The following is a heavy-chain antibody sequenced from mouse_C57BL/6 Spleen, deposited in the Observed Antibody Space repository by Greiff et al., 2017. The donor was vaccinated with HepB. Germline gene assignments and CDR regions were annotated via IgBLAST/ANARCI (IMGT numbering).Heavy chain of an antibody. CDR2: IYPGDGDT. D-gene: IGHD3-2*02. Sequence: QVQLQQSGPELVKPGASVKISCKASGYAFSSSWMNWVKQRPGKGLEWIGRIYPGDGDTNYNGKFKGKATLTADKSSSTAYMQLSSLTSEDSAVYCCASHSSGYRYFDVWGTGTTVTVSS. CDR3: ASHSSGYRYFDV. J-gene: IGHJ1*03. V-gene: IGHV1-82*01. CDR1: GYAFSSSW.